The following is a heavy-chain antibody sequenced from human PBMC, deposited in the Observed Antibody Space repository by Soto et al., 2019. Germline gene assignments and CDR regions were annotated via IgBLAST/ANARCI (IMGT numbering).Heavy chain of an antibody. V-gene: IGHV3-11*01. CDR1: GLTFSDYY. Sequence: PGGSLRLSCAASGLTFSDYYMSWIRQAPGKGLEWVSYISSSGSTIYYADSVKGRFTISRDNAKNSLYLQMNSLRAEDTAVYYCAREVAVAGTDAFDIWGQGTMVTVSS. CDR3: AREVAVAGTDAFDI. J-gene: IGHJ3*02. CDR2: ISSSGSTI. D-gene: IGHD6-19*01.